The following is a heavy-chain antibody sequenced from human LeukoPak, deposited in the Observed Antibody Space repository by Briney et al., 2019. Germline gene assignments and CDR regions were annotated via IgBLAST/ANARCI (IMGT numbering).Heavy chain of an antibody. J-gene: IGHJ4*02. CDR3: AKGGEGYCSSTSCNPPFDY. V-gene: IGHV1-18*01. CDR1: GYTFTSYG. D-gene: IGHD2-2*01. Sequence: GASVKVSCKASGYTFTSYGISWVRQAPGQGLEWMGWISAYNGNTNYAQKLQGRVTMTTDTSTSTAYMELRSLRSDDTAVYYCAKGGEGYCSSTSCNPPFDYWGQGTLVTVSS. CDR2: ISAYNGNT.